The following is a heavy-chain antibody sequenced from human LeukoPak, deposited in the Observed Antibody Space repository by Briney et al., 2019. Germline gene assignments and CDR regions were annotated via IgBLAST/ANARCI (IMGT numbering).Heavy chain of an antibody. Sequence: SETLSLTCTVSGGSISSGGYYWSWIRQPPGKGLEWIGYIYHSGSTYYNPSLKSRVTISVDRSKNQFSLKLSSVTAADTAVYYCARVGDSSGRSYYFDYWGQGTLVTVSS. D-gene: IGHD3-22*01. V-gene: IGHV4-30-2*01. CDR3: ARVGDSSGRSYYFDY. CDR1: GGSISSGGYY. CDR2: IYHSGST. J-gene: IGHJ4*02.